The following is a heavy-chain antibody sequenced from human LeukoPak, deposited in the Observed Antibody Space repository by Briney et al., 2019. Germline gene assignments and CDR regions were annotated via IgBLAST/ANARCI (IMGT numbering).Heavy chain of an antibody. D-gene: IGHD3-22*01. CDR1: GFTFSSYS. Sequence: PGGSLRLSCAASGFTFSSYSMNWVRQAPGKGLVWVSSISSSSSYIYYADSVKGRFTISRDNAKNSLYLQMDSLRAEDTAVYYCTRDYYDSSNMGPDYWGQGTLVTVSS. CDR3: TRDYYDSSNMGPDY. V-gene: IGHV3-21*01. CDR2: ISSSSSYI. J-gene: IGHJ4*02.